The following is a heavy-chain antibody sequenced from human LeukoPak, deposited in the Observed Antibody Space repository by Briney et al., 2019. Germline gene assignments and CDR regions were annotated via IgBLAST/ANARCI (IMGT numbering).Heavy chain of an antibody. CDR2: ICSTSRCI. CDR3: VRHGDTDSCHAN. J-gene: IGHJ4*02. CDR1: GFTFSSYS. V-gene: IGHV3-21*01. Sequence: PGGSLRLSCAASGFTFSSYSMNWVRQAPGKGLEWVSSICSTSRCIFYADSVKGRFTISRDNAKSSLYLQMNDLRAEDTAVYYCVRHGDTDSCHANWGQGTLVTVSS. D-gene: IGHD2-2*01.